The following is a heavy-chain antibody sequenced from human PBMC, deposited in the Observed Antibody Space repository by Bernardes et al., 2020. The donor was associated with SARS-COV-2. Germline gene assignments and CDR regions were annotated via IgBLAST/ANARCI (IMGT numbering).Heavy chain of an antibody. V-gene: IGHV1-2*02. J-gene: IGHJ6*02. CDR1: GYIFTAYY. CDR3: ARERWNTAGPYYYGMDV. Sequence: ASVKVSCKASGYIFTAYYIHWVRRAPGQGLEWMGWIDPNSGGTNYAQNFQGRVIMTRDTSISTAYLELSRLRSDDTALYYCARERWNTAGPYYYGMDVWAKGPRSPSP. D-gene: IGHD5-18*01. CDR2: IDPNSGGT.